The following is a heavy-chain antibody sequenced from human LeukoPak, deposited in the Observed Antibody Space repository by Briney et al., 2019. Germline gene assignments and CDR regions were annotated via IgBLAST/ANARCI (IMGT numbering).Heavy chain of an antibody. CDR2: INHSGST. V-gene: IGHV4-34*01. J-gene: IGHJ5*02. Sequence: SETLSLTCAVYGGSFSGYYWSWIRQPPGRGLEWIGEINHSGSTNYNPSLKSRVTISVDTSKNQFSLKLSSVTAADTAVYYCSRGYAGIGPWGQGTLVTVSS. CDR1: GGSFSGYY. CDR3: SRGYAGIGP. D-gene: IGHD2-8*01.